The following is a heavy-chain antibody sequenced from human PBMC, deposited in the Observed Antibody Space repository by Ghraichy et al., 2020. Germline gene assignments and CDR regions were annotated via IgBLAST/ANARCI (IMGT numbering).Heavy chain of an antibody. Sequence: SETLSLTCTVSGGSINTYYWSWIRQPPGKGLEWIGNIYYSGSTNYNPSLKNRVTLSVDTSKNQFSLRLTSVTAADTAVYYCARGQYLQLDVFDIWVQGTMVTVSS. J-gene: IGHJ3*02. V-gene: IGHV4-59*01. D-gene: IGHD5-24*01. CDR1: GGSINTYY. CDR2: IYYSGST. CDR3: ARGQYLQLDVFDI.